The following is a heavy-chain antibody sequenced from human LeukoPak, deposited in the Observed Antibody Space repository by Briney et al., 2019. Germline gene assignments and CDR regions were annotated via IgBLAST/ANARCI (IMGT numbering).Heavy chain of an antibody. V-gene: IGHV4-34*01. CDR3: ARAYSGSYYVWFDP. J-gene: IGHJ5*02. Sequence: SETLSLTCAVYGGSFSGYYWSWIRQPPGKGLEWIGEINHSGSTNYNPSLKSRVTISVDTPKNQFSLKLSSVTAADTAVYYCARAYSGSYYVWFDPWGQGTLVTVSS. CDR1: GGSFSGYY. CDR2: INHSGST. D-gene: IGHD1-26*01.